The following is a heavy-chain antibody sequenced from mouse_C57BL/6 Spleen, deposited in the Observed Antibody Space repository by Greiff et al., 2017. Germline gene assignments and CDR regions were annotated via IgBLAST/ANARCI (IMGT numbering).Heavy chain of an antibody. CDR3: ARGDYYGSRYFDY. D-gene: IGHD1-1*01. CDR1: GFTFSDYY. V-gene: IGHV5-16*01. Sequence: EVKLVESEGGLVQPGSSMKLSCTASGFTFSDYYMAWVRQVPEKGLEWVANINYDGSSTYYLDSLKSRFIISRDNAKNILYLQMSSLKSEDTATXYCARGDYYGSRYFDYWGQGTTLTVSS. CDR2: INYDGSST. J-gene: IGHJ2*01.